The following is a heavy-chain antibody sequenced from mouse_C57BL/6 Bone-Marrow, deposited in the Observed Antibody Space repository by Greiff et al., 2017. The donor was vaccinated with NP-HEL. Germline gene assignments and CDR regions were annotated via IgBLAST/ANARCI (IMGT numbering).Heavy chain of an antibody. CDR3: ARSDDSLAY. CDR2: IDPSDSET. V-gene: IGHV1-52*01. D-gene: IGHD2-4*01. CDR1: GYTFTSYW. J-gene: IGHJ3*01. Sequence: QVQLKQPGAELVRPGSSVKLSCKASGYTFTSYWMHWVKQRPIQGLEWIGNIDPSDSETHYNQKFKDKATLTVDKSSSTAYMQLSSLTSEDSAVYYCARSDDSLAYWGQGTLVTVSA.